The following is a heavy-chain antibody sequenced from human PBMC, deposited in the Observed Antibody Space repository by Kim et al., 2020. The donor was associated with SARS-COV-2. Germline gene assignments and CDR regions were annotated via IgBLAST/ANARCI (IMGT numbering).Heavy chain of an antibody. Sequence: GGSLRLSCAASGITFSDSYMSWIRQAPGKGLEWVSYISHSSISTNYVDSVKGRFTISRDNAKNSLYLQMNSLRAEDTAIYYCARARGAGPGVWFDPWGQGTLVTVSS. V-gene: IGHV3-11*03. J-gene: IGHJ5*02. CDR2: ISHSSIST. CDR1: GITFSDSY. CDR3: ARARGAGPGVWFDP. D-gene: IGHD1-26*01.